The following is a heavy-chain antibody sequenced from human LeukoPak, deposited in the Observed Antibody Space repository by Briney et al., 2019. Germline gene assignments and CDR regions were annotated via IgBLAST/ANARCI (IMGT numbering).Heavy chain of an antibody. CDR2: VRNKPNGYTT. J-gene: IGHJ4*02. D-gene: IGHD4-17*01. V-gene: IGHV3-72*01. CDR3: TRVRHGDYFDY. Sequence: GGSLRLSCAASGFSISDHYMDWVRQAPGKGLEWVGRVRNKPNGYTTDYGTSVKGRFTISRDDSKNSLYLQMNSLTIEDTAVYYCTRVRHGDYFDYWGQGTLVTVSS. CDR1: GFSISDHY.